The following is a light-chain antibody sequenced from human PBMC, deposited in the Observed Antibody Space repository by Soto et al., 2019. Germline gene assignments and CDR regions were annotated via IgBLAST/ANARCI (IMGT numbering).Light chain of an antibody. CDR1: QSISSY. J-gene: IGKJ5*01. CDR2: DAS. Sequence: EVVLTQSPDTLSLPPGERATLSCRASQSISSYLAWYQQKPGQAPRLLIYDASSRATGIPARFSGSGSGTDFTLTIARLEPEDFAVYYCQEYDGAPITFGLGTRLEIK. CDR3: QEYDGAPIT. V-gene: IGKV3-11*01.